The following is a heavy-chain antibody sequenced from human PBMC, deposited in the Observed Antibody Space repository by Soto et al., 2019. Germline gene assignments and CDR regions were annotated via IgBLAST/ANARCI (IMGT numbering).Heavy chain of an antibody. CDR2: INAHSGGT. J-gene: IGHJ5*02. V-gene: IGHV1-2*02. Sequence: SVKVSCKASGFSFTGYYIHWLRQAPGQGLEWMGWINAHSGGTEYAQKFQGRVTLTRDKSIATAYLTLTSLTSDDTALYYCAKDLTRQLAYWLDPWGQGTQVTFSS. CDR3: AKDLTRQLAYWLDP. CDR1: GFSFTGYY. D-gene: IGHD6-6*01.